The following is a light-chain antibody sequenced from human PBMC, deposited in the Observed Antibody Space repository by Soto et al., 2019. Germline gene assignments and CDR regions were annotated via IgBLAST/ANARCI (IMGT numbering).Light chain of an antibody. Sequence: QSALTQPASVSGSPGQSITISCTGTSSDVGGYNYVSWYQQHPGKAPKLMIYDVSNRPSGVSNRFSGSKSGNTSSQTISGLQAEDEADYYCSSYTSSSTLVVFCGGTKLAVL. CDR1: SSDVGGYNY. V-gene: IGLV2-14*01. CDR2: DVS. J-gene: IGLJ2*01. CDR3: SSYTSSSTLVV.